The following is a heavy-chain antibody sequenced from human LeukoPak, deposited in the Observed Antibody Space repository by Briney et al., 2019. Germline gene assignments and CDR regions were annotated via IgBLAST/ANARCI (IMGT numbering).Heavy chain of an antibody. Sequence: ASVKVSCKASGYTFTNDNINWVRQATGQGLEWMGWMNPNNGNTGFAQKFQGRVTLTRNTSISTAYMELSSLRSEDTAVYYCARAYYDFWSGYLYYFDYWGQGTLVTVSS. D-gene: IGHD3-3*01. CDR3: ARAYYDFWSGYLYYFDY. CDR1: GYTFTNDN. V-gene: IGHV1-8*01. CDR2: MNPNNGNT. J-gene: IGHJ4*02.